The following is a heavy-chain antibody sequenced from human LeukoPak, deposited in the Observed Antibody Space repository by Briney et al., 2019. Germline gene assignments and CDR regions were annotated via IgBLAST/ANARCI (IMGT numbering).Heavy chain of an antibody. D-gene: IGHD3-16*01. CDR2: ISSSSSTI. Sequence: GRSLRLSCAASGFTFSSYAMHWVRQAPGKGLEWVSYISSSSSTIYYADSVKGRFTISRDNAKNSLYLQMNSLRAEDTAVYYCARLAVPRGGGYYYYYMDVWGKGTTVTVSS. J-gene: IGHJ6*03. CDR1: GFTFSSYA. V-gene: IGHV3-48*01. CDR3: ARLAVPRGGGYYYYYMDV.